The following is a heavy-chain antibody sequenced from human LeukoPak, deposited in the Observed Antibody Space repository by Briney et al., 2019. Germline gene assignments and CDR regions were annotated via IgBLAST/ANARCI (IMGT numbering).Heavy chain of an antibody. CDR3: ATAASRFGTGDDY. Sequence: ASVKVSCKASGYTFTGYYIHWVRQAPGQGLEWVGWINPNSGGTNFAQKFQGRVTMTRDTSISTAYMELSSLRSDDTAVYYCATAASRFGTGDDYWGQGTLVTVSS. J-gene: IGHJ4*02. CDR1: GYTFTGYY. V-gene: IGHV1-2*02. CDR2: INPNSGGT. D-gene: IGHD7-27*01.